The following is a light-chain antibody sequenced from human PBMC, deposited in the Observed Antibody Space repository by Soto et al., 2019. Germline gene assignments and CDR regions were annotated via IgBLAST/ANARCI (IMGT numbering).Light chain of an antibody. V-gene: IGKV1-39*01. CDR2: DAS. J-gene: IGKJ5*01. Sequence: DIQMTQSPSSLSASVGDRVTITCRASQYIYNYLSWYQQKPGKAPKLLIYDASSLQSGVPPRFSGSGSGTDFTLEIRRVETDDVGIYYCMQSTQLPPTFGQGTRLEIK. CDR3: MQSTQLPPT. CDR1: QYIYNY.